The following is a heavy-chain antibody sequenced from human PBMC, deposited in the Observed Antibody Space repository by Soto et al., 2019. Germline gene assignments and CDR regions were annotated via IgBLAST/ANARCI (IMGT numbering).Heavy chain of an antibody. CDR1: GVSITSGAYY. Sequence: LSLTCTLSGVSITSGAYYWTWVRQHPGKGLEWIGYIYYNGNTYFSPSLKSRLTISIDTSKNQFSLKLSSVTAADTAMYYCARARLRAVYAFDFWGQGTMVTVSS. CDR2: IYYNGNT. CDR3: ARARLRAVYAFDF. V-gene: IGHV4-31*03. D-gene: IGHD4-17*01. J-gene: IGHJ3*01.